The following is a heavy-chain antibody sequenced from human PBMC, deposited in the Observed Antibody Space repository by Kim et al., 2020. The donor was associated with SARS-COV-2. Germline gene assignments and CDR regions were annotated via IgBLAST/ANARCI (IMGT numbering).Heavy chain of an antibody. J-gene: IGHJ4*02. D-gene: IGHD3-22*01. CDR1: GFTFSSYG. V-gene: IGHV3-30*18. CDR2: ISYDGSNK. Sequence: GGSLRLSCAASGFTFSSYGMHWVRQAPGKGLEWVAVISYDGSNKYYADSVKGRFTISRDNSKNTLYLQMNSLRAEDTAVYYCAKSWGYDSSGYYFDYWGQGTLVTVSS. CDR3: AKSWGYDSSGYYFDY.